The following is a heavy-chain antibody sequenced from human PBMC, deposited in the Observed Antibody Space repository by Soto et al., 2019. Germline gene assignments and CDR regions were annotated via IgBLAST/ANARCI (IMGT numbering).Heavy chain of an antibody. J-gene: IGHJ6*03. CDR2: IYYSGST. V-gene: IGHV4-59*01. CDR1: GGSISSYY. D-gene: IGHD5-12*01. CDR3: ARDAATITPHYYHSYMDV. Sequence: QVQLQESGPGLVKPSETLSLTCTVSGGSISSYYWSWIRQPPGKGLEWIGYIYYSGSTNYNPSLKSRVTISVDTSKNQFSLKLSSVTAADTAVYYCARDAATITPHYYHSYMDVWGKGTTVTVSS.